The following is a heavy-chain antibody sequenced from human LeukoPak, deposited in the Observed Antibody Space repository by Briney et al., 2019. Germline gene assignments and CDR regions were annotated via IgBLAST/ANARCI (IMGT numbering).Heavy chain of an antibody. D-gene: IGHD4-17*01. J-gene: IGHJ3*02. V-gene: IGHV3-23*01. Sequence: PGGSLRLSCAASGFTVSSNYMSWVRQAPGKGLEWVSAISGSGGSTYYADSVKGRFTISRDNSKNTLYLQMNSLRAEDTAVYYCARGVRMTTVTPDAFDIWGQGTMVTVSS. CDR1: GFTVSSNY. CDR3: ARGVRMTTVTPDAFDI. CDR2: ISGSGGST.